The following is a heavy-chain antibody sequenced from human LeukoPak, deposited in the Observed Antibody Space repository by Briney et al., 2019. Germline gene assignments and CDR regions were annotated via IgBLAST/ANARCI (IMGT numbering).Heavy chain of an antibody. V-gene: IGHV3-11*01. CDR2: ISNSGSTV. D-gene: IGHD2-8*01. J-gene: IGHJ6*02. CDR3: ALGTINKDYYFGMDV. CDR1: GFTFRDYY. Sequence: TGGSLRLSCAASGFTFRDYYMTWLRQAPGKGLEWLSYISNSGSTVFYADSIKGRFTVSRDNAKRSLYLQIESLRDDDTAVYHYALGTINKDYYFGMDVWGQGTTVTVSS.